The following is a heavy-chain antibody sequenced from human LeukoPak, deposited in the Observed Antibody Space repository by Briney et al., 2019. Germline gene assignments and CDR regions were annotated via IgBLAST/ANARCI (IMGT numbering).Heavy chain of an antibody. V-gene: IGHV4-59*13. CDR2: VYYSGNTNYN. CDR1: GVSISSYY. Sequence: SETLSLTCSVSGVSISSYYWTWVRQPPGKGLECVGYVYYSGNTNYNNYNPSLKSRVTISMDTFKNQFSLKLTSVTAADTAMYYCARAGYCSGPTCHTSRPVYNWFDPWGQGTQVTVSS. J-gene: IGHJ5*02. D-gene: IGHD2-15*01. CDR3: ARAGYCSGPTCHTSRPVYNWFDP.